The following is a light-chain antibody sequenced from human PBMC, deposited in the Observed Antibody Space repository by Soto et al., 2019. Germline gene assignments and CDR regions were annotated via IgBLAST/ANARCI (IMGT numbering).Light chain of an antibody. CDR3: QQYSNWPPIT. J-gene: IGKJ5*01. V-gene: IGKV3-15*01. CDR1: QSVSIH. CDR2: DTS. Sequence: EIVMTPSPATLSVSPGERATLSCRASQSVSIHLAWYQQKPGQAPRLLIYDTSTRATGIPARFSGSGSGTEFTLTISSLQSEDFAVYYCQQYSNWPPITFGQGTRLEIK.